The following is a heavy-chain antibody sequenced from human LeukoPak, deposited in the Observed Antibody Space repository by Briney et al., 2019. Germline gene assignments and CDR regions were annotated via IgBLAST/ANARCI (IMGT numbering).Heavy chain of an antibody. CDR3: TTVGSAWNFDY. Sequence: GGSLRLSCAAPGFTFSNAWMTWVRQAPGKGLEWVARVKSKRDGGTIDYAAPVKGRFTISRDDSKDTLYLQMNSLEIEDAAVYYCTTVGSAWNFDYWGQGTLVTVSS. V-gene: IGHV3-15*01. CDR2: VKSKRDGGTI. J-gene: IGHJ4*02. D-gene: IGHD6-25*01. CDR1: GFTFSNAW.